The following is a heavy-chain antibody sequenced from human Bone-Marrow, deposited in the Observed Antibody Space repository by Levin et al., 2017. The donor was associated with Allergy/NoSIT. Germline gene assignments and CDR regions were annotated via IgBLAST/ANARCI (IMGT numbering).Heavy chain of an antibody. V-gene: IGHV1-2*02. Sequence: ASVKVSCKASGYTFTGYYMHWVRQAPGQGLEWMGWINPNSGGTNYAQKFQGRVTMTRDTSISTAYMELSRLRSDDTAVYYCATSTPYCSSTSCSDTPPFDYWGQGTLVTVSS. D-gene: IGHD2-2*01. CDR1: GYTFTGYY. CDR2: INPNSGGT. J-gene: IGHJ4*02. CDR3: ATSTPYCSSTSCSDTPPFDY.